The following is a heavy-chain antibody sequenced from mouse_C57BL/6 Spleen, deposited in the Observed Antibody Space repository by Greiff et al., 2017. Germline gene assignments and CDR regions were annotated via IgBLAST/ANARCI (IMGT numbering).Heavy chain of an antibody. CDR1: GFTFSNYW. D-gene: IGHD2-5*01. CDR3: TGPYYSNYFDD. CDR2: IRLKSDNYAT. V-gene: IGHV6-3*01. J-gene: IGHJ2*01. Sequence: EVKLMESGGGLVQPGGSMKLSCVASGFTFSNYWMNWVRQSPEKGLEWVAQIRLKSDNYATHYAESVKGRFTISRDDSKSSVYLQMNNLRAEDTGVYYCTGPYYSNYFDDWGQGTTLTVAS.